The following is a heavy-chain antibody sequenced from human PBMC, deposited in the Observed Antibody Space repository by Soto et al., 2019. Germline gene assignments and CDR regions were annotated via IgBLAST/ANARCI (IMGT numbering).Heavy chain of an antibody. V-gene: IGHV1-18*01. CDR3: AREPPRATAGLNYFDP. CDR1: GYTFINFG. D-gene: IGHD6-13*01. CDR2: ISPFTGHT. J-gene: IGHJ5*02. Sequence: QVQLVQSGTEVKKPGASVKVSCKTSGYTFINFGIGWVRQAPGQGLEWMGWISPFTGHTHYAQKFQDRVSLTTDTSTSTAFLELRSLTYDDTAVYYCAREPPRATAGLNYFDPWGQGTLVTVSS.